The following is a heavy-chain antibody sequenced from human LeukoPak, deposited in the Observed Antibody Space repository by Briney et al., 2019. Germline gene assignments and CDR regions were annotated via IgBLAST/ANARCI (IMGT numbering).Heavy chain of an antibody. CDR1: GYTFTGYY. J-gene: IGHJ4*02. CDR2: IIPIFGTA. CDR3: ARGGDRRTPFDY. Sequence: SVKVSCKASGYTFTGYYMHWVRQAPGQGLEWMGGIIPIFGTANYAQKFQGRVTVTTDESTSTAYMELSSLRSGDTAVYYCARGGDRRTPFDYWGQGTLVTVSS. D-gene: IGHD2-15*01. V-gene: IGHV1-69*05.